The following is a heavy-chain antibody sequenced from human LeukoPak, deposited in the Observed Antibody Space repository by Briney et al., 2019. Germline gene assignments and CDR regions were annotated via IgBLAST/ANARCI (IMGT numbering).Heavy chain of an antibody. CDR2: IYSGGST. Sequence: GGSLSLSCAASGFTISSNYMSWVRQAPGKGLEWVSVIYSGGSTYYADSVKGRFTISTDNSTNKLYLQMNSLRAEDTPVYYCARVARVYSSNSPGAFDIWGQGTMVTVSS. D-gene: IGHD6-13*01. J-gene: IGHJ3*02. CDR1: GFTISSNY. CDR3: ARVARVYSSNSPGAFDI. V-gene: IGHV3-66*02.